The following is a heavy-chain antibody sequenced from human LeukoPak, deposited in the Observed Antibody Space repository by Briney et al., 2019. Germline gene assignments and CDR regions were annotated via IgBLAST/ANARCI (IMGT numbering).Heavy chain of an antibody. V-gene: IGHV5-51*01. CDR1: GRSFTSYW. Sequence: GESLKISCKGSGRSFTSYWIGWVRQMPGKGLEWMGIIYPGDSDTRYSPSFQGQVTISADKSISTAYLQWSSLKASDTAMYYCARLPYYYDSSGPYDYWGQGTLVTVSS. D-gene: IGHD3-22*01. CDR2: IYPGDSDT. CDR3: ARLPYYYDSSGPYDY. J-gene: IGHJ4*02.